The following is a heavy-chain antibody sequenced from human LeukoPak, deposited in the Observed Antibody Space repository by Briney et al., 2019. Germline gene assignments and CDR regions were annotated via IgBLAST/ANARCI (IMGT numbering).Heavy chain of an antibody. J-gene: IGHJ4*02. CDR3: ARVTGYRIEDYFDY. CDR2: IYYSGRT. V-gene: IGHV4-59*11. D-gene: IGHD6-13*01. Sequence: SETLSLTCSVSGGSIISHNWSWIRQPPGKGLEWIGYIYYSGRTNYNPSLKSRVTISVETSKNEFSLKLRSVTDADTAVYYCARVTGYRIEDYFDYWGQGTLVTVSS. CDR1: GGSIISHN.